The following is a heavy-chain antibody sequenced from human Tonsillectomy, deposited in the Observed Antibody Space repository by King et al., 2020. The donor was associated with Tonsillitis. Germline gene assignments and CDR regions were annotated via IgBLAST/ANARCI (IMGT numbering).Heavy chain of an antibody. J-gene: IGHJ4*02. V-gene: IGHV3-30*01. Sequence: VQLVESGGGVVQPGRSLRLSCAASGFTLRNYAMHWVRQAPGKGLEWVAVISYDGSNKYSAHSLQGRFTISHDSSNNTLYLQMNSLRPDDTAVYYCARDGGLGLELRLWGQGTLVTVPS. D-gene: IGHD1-7*01. CDR2: ISYDGSNK. CDR3: ARDGGLGLELRL. CDR1: GFTLRNYA.